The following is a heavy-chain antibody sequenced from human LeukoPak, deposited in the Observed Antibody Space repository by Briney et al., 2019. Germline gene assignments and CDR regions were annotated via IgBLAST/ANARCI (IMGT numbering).Heavy chain of an antibody. CDR3: TRSSYCGGDCSSPLFDY. D-gene: IGHD2-21*01. CDR1: GFTFGDYA. J-gene: IGHJ4*02. CDR2: IRSKAYGGTT. V-gene: IGHV3-49*04. Sequence: PGGSLRLSCTASGFTFGDYALTWVRQAPGKGLEWVGFIRSKAYGGTTEYAASVKGRFTISRDDSKSIAYLQMNSLKTEDTAVYYCTRSSYCGGDCSSPLFDYWGQGTLVTVSS.